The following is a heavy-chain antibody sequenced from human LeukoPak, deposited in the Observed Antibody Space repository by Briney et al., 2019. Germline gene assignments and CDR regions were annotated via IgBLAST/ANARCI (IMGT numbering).Heavy chain of an antibody. J-gene: IGHJ4*02. CDR2: ISASGGIT. V-gene: IGHV3-23*01. CDR1: GFTFSSYV. Sequence: GGSLRLSCAASGFTFSSYVLSWVRQAPGKGLEWVSVISASGGITYYADSVKGRFTISRDTSKDTVYLQMHSLRAEDTAVYYCAKGDVLPSYPTFDYWGQGTLVTVSS. CDR3: AKGDVLPSYPTFDY. D-gene: IGHD3-9*01.